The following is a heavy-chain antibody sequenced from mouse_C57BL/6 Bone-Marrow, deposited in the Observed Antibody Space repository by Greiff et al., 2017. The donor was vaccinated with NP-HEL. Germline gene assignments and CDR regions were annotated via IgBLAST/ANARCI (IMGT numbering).Heavy chain of an antibody. D-gene: IGHD2-14*01. J-gene: IGHJ4*01. CDR1: GFTFSDYG. Sequence: EVKLVESGGGLVKPGGSLKLSCAASGFTFSDYGMHWVRQAPEKGLEWVAYISSGSSTIYYADKVKGRFTISRDNAKNTLFMQMTSLRSEDTAMDYCARGYRGAMDYWGQGTSVTVSS. CDR2: ISSGSSTI. CDR3: ARGYRGAMDY. V-gene: IGHV5-17*01.